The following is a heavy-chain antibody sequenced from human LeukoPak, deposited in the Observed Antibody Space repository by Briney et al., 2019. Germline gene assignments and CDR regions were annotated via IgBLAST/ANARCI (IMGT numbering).Heavy chain of an antibody. CDR3: ARGRRGGYYDALTAYRAYFDY. J-gene: IGHJ4*02. CDR1: SGSFSGSY. D-gene: IGHD3-9*01. CDR2: INQSGTA. V-gene: IGHV4-34*01. Sequence: PSETLSLTCAVYSGSFSGSYWSWLRQPPGKGLEWIGEINQSGTANYNPSLKSRVTISVDTSRKQFSLKLTSLSAADTAVYYCARGRRGGYYDALTAYRAYFDYWGQGNLVTVSS.